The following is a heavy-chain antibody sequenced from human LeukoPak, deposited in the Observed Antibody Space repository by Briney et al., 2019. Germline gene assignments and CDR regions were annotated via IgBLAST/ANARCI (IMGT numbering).Heavy chain of an antibody. CDR1: GFTFSTYC. CDR2: IKQDESEK. D-gene: IGHD5-18*01. V-gene: IGHV3-7*01. J-gene: IGHJ4*02. Sequence: GGSLRLSCVASGFTFSTYCMNWVRQAPGNGLECVASIKQDESEKYFLDSVKGRFAISRDNAKNSLYLHMDSLRAEDTAVYYCVRGHVNTAMTGDFDYWGQGTLVTVSS. CDR3: VRGHVNTAMTGDFDY.